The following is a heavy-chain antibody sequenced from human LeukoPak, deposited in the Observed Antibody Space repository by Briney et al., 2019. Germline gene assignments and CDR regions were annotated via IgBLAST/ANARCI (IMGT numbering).Heavy chain of an antibody. Sequence: GGSLRLSCAASGFTFSSYAMSWVRQAPGKGLEWVSGISGSGGNIHYVDSVKGRFTISRDNSKNMLYLQMNSLRAEDTAVYYCARDREPSIWFGDVRYFDYWGQGTLVTVSS. D-gene: IGHD3-10*01. CDR3: ARDREPSIWFGDVRYFDY. CDR2: ISGSGGNI. V-gene: IGHV3-23*01. CDR1: GFTFSSYA. J-gene: IGHJ4*02.